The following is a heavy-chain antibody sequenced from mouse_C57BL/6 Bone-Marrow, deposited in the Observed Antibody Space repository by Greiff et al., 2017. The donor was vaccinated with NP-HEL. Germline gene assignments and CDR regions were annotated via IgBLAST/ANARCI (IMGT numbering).Heavy chain of an antibody. CDR1: GYTFTSYW. V-gene: IGHV1-64*01. D-gene: IGHD3-2*02. Sequence: VQLQQPGAELVKPGASVKLSCKASGYTFTSYWMHWVKQRPGQGLEWIGMIHPNSGSTNYNEKFKSKATLTVDESSSTAYMQLSSLTSEDSAVYYCARTDSSGFAWFAYWGQGTLVTVSA. J-gene: IGHJ3*01. CDR3: ARTDSSGFAWFAY. CDR2: IHPNSGST.